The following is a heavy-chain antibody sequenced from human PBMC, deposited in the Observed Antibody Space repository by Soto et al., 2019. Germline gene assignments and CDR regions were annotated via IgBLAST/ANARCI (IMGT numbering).Heavy chain of an antibody. CDR1: GGSISSYY. V-gene: IGHV4-59*08. D-gene: IGHD3-10*01. CDR2: IYYSGST. Sequence: SETLSLTCTVSGGSISSYYWSWIRQPPGKGLEWIGYIYYSGSTNYNPSLKSRVTISVDTSKNQFSLKLSSVTAADTAVYYCARRGGMVRGVNAFGIWGQGTMVTVSS. CDR3: ARRGGMVRGVNAFGI. J-gene: IGHJ3*02.